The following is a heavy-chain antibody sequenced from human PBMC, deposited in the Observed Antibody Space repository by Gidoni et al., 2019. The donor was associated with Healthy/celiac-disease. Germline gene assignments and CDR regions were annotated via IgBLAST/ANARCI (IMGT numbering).Heavy chain of an antibody. D-gene: IGHD2-2*01. CDR3: ARLDSVVPAANYGMDV. CDR2: IYPGDSDT. Sequence: EVQLVQSGAEVKKPGESLKISCKDSGYSFTSNWIGWVRQMPGKGLDGMGIIYPGDSDTIYSPSFQGQVTISADKSISTAYLQWSSLKASDTAMYYCARLDSVVPAANYGMDVWGQGTTVTVSS. V-gene: IGHV5-51*01. J-gene: IGHJ6*02. CDR1: GYSFTSNW.